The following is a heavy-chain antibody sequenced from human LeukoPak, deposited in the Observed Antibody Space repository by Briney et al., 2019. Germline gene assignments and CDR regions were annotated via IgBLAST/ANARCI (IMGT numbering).Heavy chain of an antibody. V-gene: IGHV3-48*03. D-gene: IGHD3-9*01. Sequence: PGGSLRLSCAASGFTFSTYEMTWVRQAPGKGLEWVSYISSSGATIYYADSVKGRFTISRDNAKNSLYLQMNSLRAEDTAVYYCARDPMTGSFDYWGQGTLVTVSS. CDR1: GFTFSTYE. CDR3: ARDPMTGSFDY. CDR2: ISSSGATI. J-gene: IGHJ4*02.